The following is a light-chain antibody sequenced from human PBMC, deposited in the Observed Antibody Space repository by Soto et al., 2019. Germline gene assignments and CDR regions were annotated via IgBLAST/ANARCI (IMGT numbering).Light chain of an antibody. Sequence: EIVLTQSPATLSLSPGERATLSCRASQSVTSGYLTWYQHKPGQAPRLLIYDASNRATGIPARFSGSGSGTDFTLTISSLEPEDFAVYHCQERSNWPRITFGPGTKVDIK. V-gene: IGKV3-11*01. CDR3: QERSNWPRIT. J-gene: IGKJ3*01. CDR1: QSVTSGY. CDR2: DAS.